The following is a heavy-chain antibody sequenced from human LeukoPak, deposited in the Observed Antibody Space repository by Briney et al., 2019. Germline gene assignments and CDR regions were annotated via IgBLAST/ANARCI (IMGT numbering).Heavy chain of an antibody. CDR2: IYYSGST. CDR1: GGSISSSSYY. Sequence: PSETLSLTCTVSGGSISSSSYYWGWIRQPPGKGLEWIGSIYYSGSTYYNPSLKSRVTISVDTSKNQFSLKLSSVTAADTAVYYCARADRGAVAGTWAYYYYYYMDVWGKGTTVTVSS. D-gene: IGHD6-19*01. V-gene: IGHV4-39*01. CDR3: ARADRGAVAGTWAYYYYYYMDV. J-gene: IGHJ6*03.